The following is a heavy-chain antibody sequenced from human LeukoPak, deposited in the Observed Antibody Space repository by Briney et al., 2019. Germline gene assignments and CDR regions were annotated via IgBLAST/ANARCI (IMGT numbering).Heavy chain of an antibody. V-gene: IGHV3-23*01. CDR1: GVSFSSNG. Sequence: GGSLTLSCAASGVSFSSNGMSSCCHAPGEGREWGSTVNNPTDETHYAQSLVSRVSIFRDKSRSTLALHMRKVRDEDTAVYFCERDPSEYEWQRGWYRDFWGQGSQVTVSS. D-gene: IGHD6-19*01. CDR2: VNNPTDET. CDR3: ERDPSEYEWQRGWYRDF. J-gene: IGHJ4*02.